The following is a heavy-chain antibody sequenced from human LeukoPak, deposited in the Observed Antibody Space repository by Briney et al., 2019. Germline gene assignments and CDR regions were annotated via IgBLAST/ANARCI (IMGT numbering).Heavy chain of an antibody. Sequence: KASETLSLTCTVSGGSISSYYWSWIRQPPGKGLEWVSYISSSGSTIYYADSVKGRFTISRDNAKNSLYLQMNSLRAEDTAVYYCARGDIVVVPAAIGLDYWGQGTLVTVSS. J-gene: IGHJ4*02. V-gene: IGHV3-11*04. CDR2: ISSSGSTI. D-gene: IGHD2-2*01. CDR3: ARGDIVVVPAAIGLDY. CDR1: GGSISSYY.